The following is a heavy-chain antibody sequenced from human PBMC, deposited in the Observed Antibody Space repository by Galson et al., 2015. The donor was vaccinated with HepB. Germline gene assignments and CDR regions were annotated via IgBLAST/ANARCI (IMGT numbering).Heavy chain of an antibody. Sequence: SVKVSCKASGYTFSTYSITWVRQAPGQGLEWMGWVSGYNRKTNYAQKLQGRVAMTTDTSTSTAYMELRSLRSDDTAVYYCAREALVLGVAATQNNWFDPWGQGTLVAVSS. J-gene: IGHJ5*02. CDR2: VSGYNRKT. CDR1: GYTFSTYS. CDR3: AREALVLGVAATQNNWFDP. D-gene: IGHD2-15*01. V-gene: IGHV1-18*01.